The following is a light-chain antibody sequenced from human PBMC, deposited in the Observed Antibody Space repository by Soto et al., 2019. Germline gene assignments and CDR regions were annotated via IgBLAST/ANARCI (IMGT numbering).Light chain of an antibody. CDR1: SSNIGSNY. V-gene: IGLV1-47*02. J-gene: IGLJ3*02. CDR2: SNN. CDR3: AAWDDSLSGLWV. Sequence: QSVLTQPPSASGTPGQRVTISCSGSSSNIGSNYVYWYQQLPGTAPKLLIYSNNQRPSGVPDRFSGSKSGTSASLAISGLRSEDEADYYCAAWDDSLSGLWVFGGGAKVNVL.